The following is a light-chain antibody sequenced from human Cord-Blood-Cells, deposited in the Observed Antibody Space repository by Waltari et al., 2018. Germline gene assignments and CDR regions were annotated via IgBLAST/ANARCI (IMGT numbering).Light chain of an antibody. CDR3: SSYTSSSTYV. V-gene: IGLV2-14*03. Sequence: QSALTQPASVSGSPGQSITISCTGTSSDVGGYNDVSWYQQHPGKAPKLMIYDVSNRPSGVSNRFSGSKSGNTASLTISGLQAEDEADYYCSSYTSSSTYVFGTGTKGTVL. J-gene: IGLJ1*01. CDR1: SSDVGGYND. CDR2: DVS.